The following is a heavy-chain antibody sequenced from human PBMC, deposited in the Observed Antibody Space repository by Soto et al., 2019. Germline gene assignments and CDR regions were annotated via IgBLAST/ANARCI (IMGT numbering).Heavy chain of an antibody. CDR3: ALDVILRSFDWFPPVATIQDY. CDR1: GFTFSNYW. V-gene: IGHV3-7*01. Sequence: GGSLRLSCAASGFTFSNYWMTWVRQAPGKGLEWVANIKQDGSENYYVDSVKGRFTISRDNAKNSLYLHMNSLKADDTAVYYCALDVILRSFDWFPPVATIQDYWGQGTLVTVSS. J-gene: IGHJ4*02. D-gene: IGHD3-9*01. CDR2: IKQDGSEN.